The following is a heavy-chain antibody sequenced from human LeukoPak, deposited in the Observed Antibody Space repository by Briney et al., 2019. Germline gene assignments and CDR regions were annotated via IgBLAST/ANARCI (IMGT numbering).Heavy chain of an antibody. Sequence: PSETLSLTCTVSGGSISSGTYYWSWIRQTAGKGLEWIGRIYTSGSTNYNPSLKSRVAISVDTSKNQFSLRLTSVTAADTAVYYCARQTGSGLFILPGGQGTLVTVPS. CDR3: ARQTGSGLFILP. V-gene: IGHV4-61*02. D-gene: IGHD3/OR15-3a*01. CDR2: IYTSGST. CDR1: GGSISSGTYY. J-gene: IGHJ4*02.